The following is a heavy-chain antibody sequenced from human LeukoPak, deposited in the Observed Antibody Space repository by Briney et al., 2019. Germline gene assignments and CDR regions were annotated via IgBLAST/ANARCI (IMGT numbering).Heavy chain of an antibody. CDR1: GYTFTSYY. CDR3: ARRVPYGSGSYYNPLGY. Sequence: ASVNVSCKASGYTFTSYYMNWVRQAPGQGLEWMGIINPSGGSTSYAQKFQGRVTMTRDTSTSTVYMELSSLRSEDTAVYYCARRVPYGSGSYYNPLGYWGQGTLVTVSS. CDR2: INPSGGST. V-gene: IGHV1-46*01. D-gene: IGHD3-10*01. J-gene: IGHJ4*02.